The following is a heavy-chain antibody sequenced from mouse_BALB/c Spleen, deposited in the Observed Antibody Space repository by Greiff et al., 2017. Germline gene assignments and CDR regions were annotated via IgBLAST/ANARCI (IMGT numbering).Heavy chain of an antibody. J-gene: IGHJ1*01. CDR2: IYWDDDK. Sequence: QVTLKVSGPGILQPSQTLSLTCSFSGFSLSTSGMGVSWIRQPSGKGLEWLAHIYWDDDKRYNPSLKSRLTISKDTSRNQVFLKITSVDTADTATYYCARRAPYFAYGNYVGWYFDVWGAGTTVTVSS. D-gene: IGHD2-1*01. CDR3: ARRAPYFAYGNYVGWYFDV. V-gene: IGHV8-12*01. CDR1: GFSLSTSGMG.